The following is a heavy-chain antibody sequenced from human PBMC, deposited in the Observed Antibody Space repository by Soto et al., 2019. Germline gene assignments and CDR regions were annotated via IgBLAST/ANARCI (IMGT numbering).Heavy chain of an antibody. CDR3: ARETTVTTNWFDP. V-gene: IGHV4-59*01. Sequence: QVQLQESGPGLVKPSETLSLTCTVSGGSISNYYWSWIRQPPGKGLELIGYIYYSGITNYNPSLKRRVPISVDTSKNQFSRKLSSVTAADTAVYYCARETTVTTNWFDPWGPGTLVTVSS. CDR1: GGSISNYY. J-gene: IGHJ5*02. D-gene: IGHD4-17*01. CDR2: IYYSGIT.